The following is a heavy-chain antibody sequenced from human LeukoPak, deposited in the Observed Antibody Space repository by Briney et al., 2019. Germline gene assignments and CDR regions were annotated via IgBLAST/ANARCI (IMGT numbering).Heavy chain of an antibody. CDR2: MNPNSGNT. D-gene: IGHD3-10*01. CDR1: GYTFTSYD. V-gene: IGHV1-8*01. CDR3: ARATMVRSGSYYKPLFDP. Sequence: GASVKVSCKASGYTFTSYDINWVRQATGQGLEWMGWMNPNSGNTGYAQKFQGRVTMTRNTSISTAYMELSSLRSEDTAVYYCARATMVRSGSYYKPLFDPWGQGILVTVSS. J-gene: IGHJ5*02.